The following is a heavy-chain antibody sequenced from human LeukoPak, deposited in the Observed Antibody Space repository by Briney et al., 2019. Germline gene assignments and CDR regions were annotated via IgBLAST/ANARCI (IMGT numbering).Heavy chain of an antibody. V-gene: IGHV1-69*06. CDR2: IIPIFGTA. Sequence: SVKVSCKASGGTFSSYAISWVRQAPGQGLEWMGGIIPIFGTANYAQKFQGRVTITADKSTSTAYMELSSLRSEDTAVYYCARDPRGLSWFDPWGQGTLVTVSS. J-gene: IGHJ5*02. CDR3: ARDPRGLSWFDP. CDR1: GGTFSSYA. D-gene: IGHD3-22*01.